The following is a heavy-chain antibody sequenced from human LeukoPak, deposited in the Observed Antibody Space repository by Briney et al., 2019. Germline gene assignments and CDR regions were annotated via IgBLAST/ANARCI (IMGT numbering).Heavy chain of an antibody. Sequence: TGGSLRLSCAVSGFIVSSNYMSWVRQAPGKGLESVSVISGGGTTYYADSVKGRFTMSRDNSKHTLYLHMNSLRADDTAVYFCARRGSNREDCSSTDCYGYGMDVWGQGTTVTVSS. CDR1: GFIVSSNY. V-gene: IGHV3-53*01. CDR2: ISGGGTT. CDR3: ARRGSNREDCSSTDCYGYGMDV. D-gene: IGHD2-2*01. J-gene: IGHJ6*02.